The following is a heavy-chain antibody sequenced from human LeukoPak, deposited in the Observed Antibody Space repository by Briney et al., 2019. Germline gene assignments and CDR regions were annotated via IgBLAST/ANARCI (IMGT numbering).Heavy chain of an antibody. V-gene: IGHV4-59*02. D-gene: IGHD1-26*01. J-gene: IGHJ3*02. Sequence: PSETLSLTCTVSGGSVSTYYWSWLRQPPGKGLEWIGFIYNSESTNYNPSLRSRVTISLDTSKNQFSLKLTSVTAADTAVYYCARDFTVGAPKRAFDIWGQGTMVTVST. CDR1: GGSVSTYY. CDR2: IYNSEST. CDR3: ARDFTVGAPKRAFDI.